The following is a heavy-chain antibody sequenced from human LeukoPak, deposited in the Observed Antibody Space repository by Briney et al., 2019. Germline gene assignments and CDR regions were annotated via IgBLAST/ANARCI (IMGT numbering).Heavy chain of an antibody. CDR2: ISGSGGST. D-gene: IGHD6-19*01. Sequence: GGSLRLSCAASGFTFSSYAMSWVRQAPGKGLEWVSAISGSGGSTYYADSVKGRFTISRDNAKNSLYLQMNSLRAEDTGLYYCARDRRVAGYVMGYWGQGTLVTVSS. CDR1: GFTFSSYA. CDR3: ARDRRVAGYVMGY. V-gene: IGHV3-23*01. J-gene: IGHJ4*02.